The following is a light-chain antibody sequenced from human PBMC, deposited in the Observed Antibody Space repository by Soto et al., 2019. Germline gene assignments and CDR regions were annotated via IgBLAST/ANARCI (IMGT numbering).Light chain of an antibody. J-gene: IGLJ2*01. V-gene: IGLV2-14*03. Sequence: QSVLTQPASVSGSPGQSITISCTGTSSDIGGYKYVSWYQQHPGKVPKLLIFDVNNRPSGVSDRFSGSKSGNTASLTITGLQAEDGAEYYFSSYTSSTSLIFGGGTKLTVL. CDR3: SSYTSSTSLI. CDR2: DVN. CDR1: SSDIGGYKY.